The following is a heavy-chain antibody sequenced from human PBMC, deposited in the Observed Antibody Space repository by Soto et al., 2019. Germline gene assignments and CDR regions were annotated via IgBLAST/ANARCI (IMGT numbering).Heavy chain of an antibody. CDR2: ILPIFATA. J-gene: IGHJ4*02. D-gene: IGHD3-22*01. CDR1: GDTFNNYV. CDR3: EGRCDSTDCLGQFEY. Sequence: QVQLVQSGAEVKKPGSSVKVSCKAHGDTFNNYVVNWVRQAPGQGLEWLGGILPIFATANYAQKLQGSVTILADKYASTAYLELGSLRSEDTAVYYCEGRCDSTDCLGQFEYWSQGSMGTVGS. V-gene: IGHV1-69*06.